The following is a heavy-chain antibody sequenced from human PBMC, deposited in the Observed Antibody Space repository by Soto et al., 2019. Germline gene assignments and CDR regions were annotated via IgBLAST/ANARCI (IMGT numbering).Heavy chain of an antibody. CDR2: IDWDDDK. CDR1: GFSLSTSGMC. V-gene: IGHV2-70*01. Sequence: SGPTLVNPTQTLTLTCTFSGFSLSTSGMCVSWIRQSPGKALEWLAHIDWDDDKYYNTSLKTRLTISKDISRNQVVLTMTNMDPIDTATYFCARMRVPYYFYCMDVWGQGTTVTVSS. J-gene: IGHJ6*02. CDR3: ARMRVPYYFYCMDV.